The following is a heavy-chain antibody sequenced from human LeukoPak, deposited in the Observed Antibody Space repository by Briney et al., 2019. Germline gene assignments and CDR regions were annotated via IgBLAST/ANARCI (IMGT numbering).Heavy chain of an antibody. Sequence: VASVKVSCKASGGSFSDYPINWVRQAPGQGLEWLGGIIPKYSASNYAQAFQGRVTITADESTNTVYMEMSGLRPDDTAVYYCVRPDRIFGVPAAFDARGQGTLVAVSS. D-gene: IGHD3-3*02. CDR2: IIPKYSAS. CDR1: GGSFSDYP. V-gene: IGHV1-69*13. J-gene: IGHJ3*01. CDR3: VRPDRIFGVPAAFDA.